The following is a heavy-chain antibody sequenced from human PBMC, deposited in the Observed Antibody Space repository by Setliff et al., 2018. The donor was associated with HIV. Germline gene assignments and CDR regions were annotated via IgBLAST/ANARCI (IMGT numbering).Heavy chain of an antibody. CDR3: ARGHYFKDV. CDR1: GFTFSSYE. Sequence: GGSLRLSCAASGFTFSSYEMNWVRQAPGKGLEWVSYISGSGSAMYYADSVEGRFTIARDNAKNSLYLQMNSLRAEDTAVYHCARGHYFKDVWGQGTTVTVSS. D-gene: IGHD3-22*01. V-gene: IGHV3-48*03. CDR2: ISGSGSAM. J-gene: IGHJ6*02.